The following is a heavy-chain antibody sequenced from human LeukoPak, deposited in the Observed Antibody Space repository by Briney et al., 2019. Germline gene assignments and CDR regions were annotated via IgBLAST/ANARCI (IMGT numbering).Heavy chain of an antibody. Sequence: GGSLRLSCAASGFTFSSYEMNWVRQAPGKGLEWVSYISSSGNIIYYADSVKGRFTISRDNAKNSLYLQINSLRAEDTAVYYCAREDSGLVYWGQGTLVTVSS. J-gene: IGHJ4*02. CDR1: GFTFSSYE. CDR2: ISSSGNII. CDR3: AREDSGLVY. D-gene: IGHD6-19*01. V-gene: IGHV3-48*03.